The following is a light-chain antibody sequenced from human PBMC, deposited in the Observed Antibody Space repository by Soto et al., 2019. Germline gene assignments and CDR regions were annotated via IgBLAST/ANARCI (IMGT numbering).Light chain of an antibody. CDR1: SSDVGGYNY. V-gene: IGLV2-14*01. Sequence: QSALTQPASVSGSPGQSITISCTGTSSDVGGYNYVSWYQQHPGKAPKLMIYDVSNRSSGVSNRFSGSKSGNTASLTISGLQAEDEADYYCSSYTSSSTPYVFGTGTMLTVL. CDR3: SSYTSSSTPYV. CDR2: DVS. J-gene: IGLJ1*01.